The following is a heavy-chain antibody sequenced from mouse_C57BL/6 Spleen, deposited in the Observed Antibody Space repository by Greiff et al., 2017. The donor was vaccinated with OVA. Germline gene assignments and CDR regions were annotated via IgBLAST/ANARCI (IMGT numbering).Heavy chain of an antibody. D-gene: IGHD2-1*01. CDR3: AREDYGNWSSYAMDY. Sequence: EVQLQQSGPELVKPGASVKISCKASGYTFTDYYMNWVKQSHGKSLEWIGNINPNNGGTSYNQKFKGKATLTVDKSSSTAYMELRSLTSEDSAVYYCAREDYGNWSSYAMDYWGQGTSVTVSS. CDR2: INPNNGGT. J-gene: IGHJ4*01. V-gene: IGHV1-26*01. CDR1: GYTFTDYY.